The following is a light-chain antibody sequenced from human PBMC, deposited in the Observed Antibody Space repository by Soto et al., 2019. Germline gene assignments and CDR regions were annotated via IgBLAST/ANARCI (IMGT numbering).Light chain of an antibody. CDR3: QQYYSYPQLT. CDR1: HGISIR. J-gene: IGKJ4*01. V-gene: IGKV1-12*01. CDR2: AAS. Sequence: DIQMTQSPSSVSASVGDRVTITCRASHGISIRLAWYQQKPGKAPKLLIYAASTLQSGVPSRFSGSGSGTDFTLTISCLQSEDFATYYCQQYYSYPQLTFGGGTKVDIK.